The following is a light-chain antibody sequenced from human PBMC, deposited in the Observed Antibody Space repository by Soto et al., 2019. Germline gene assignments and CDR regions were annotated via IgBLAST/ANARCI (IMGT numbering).Light chain of an antibody. CDR3: QQYNNWPLSLS. CDR2: AAS. CDR1: EKLDSN. Sequence: IVLTQFPATLSVSPGGRATLSCRASEKLDSNLAWYQQKPGQAPRLLIYAASTRATGIPARFSGSGSGTDFTLTISALQSEDFAVYYCQQYNNWPLSLSFGGGTKVEIK. J-gene: IGKJ4*01. V-gene: IGKV3-15*01.